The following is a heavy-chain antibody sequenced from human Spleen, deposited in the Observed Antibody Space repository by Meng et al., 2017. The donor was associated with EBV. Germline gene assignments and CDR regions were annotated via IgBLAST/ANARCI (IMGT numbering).Heavy chain of an antibody. V-gene: IGHV1-3*01. CDR1: GYTLTSYA. Sequence: QVQSLQSGAEVKKPGASVKVSCKASGYTLTSYAIHWVRQAPGQRLEWMGWINVANGVTEYSQKFQGRVTMTRDLSASTASMELSSLRSEDTAVYYCARDIGVQLLNYFDYWGQGTLVTVSS. J-gene: IGHJ4*02. D-gene: IGHD2-8*01. CDR2: INVANGVT. CDR3: ARDIGVQLLNYFDY.